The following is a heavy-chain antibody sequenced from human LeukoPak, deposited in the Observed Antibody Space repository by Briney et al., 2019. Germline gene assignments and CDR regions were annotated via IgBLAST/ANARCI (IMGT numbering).Heavy chain of an antibody. CDR2: IKQDGSEK. CDR1: GFTFSSYW. Sequence: PGGSLRLSCAASGFTFSSYWMSWVRQAPGKGLEWVANIKQDGSEKYYVDSVKGRFTISRDNAKNSLYLQMNSLRAEDTAVYYCAREKSWIQLWLRRYFDYWGQGTLVTVSS. V-gene: IGHV3-7*01. D-gene: IGHD5-18*01. CDR3: AREKSWIQLWLRRYFDY. J-gene: IGHJ4*02.